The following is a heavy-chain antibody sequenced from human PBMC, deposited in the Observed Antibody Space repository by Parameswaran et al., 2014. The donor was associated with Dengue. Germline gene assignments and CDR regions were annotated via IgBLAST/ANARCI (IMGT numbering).Heavy chain of an antibody. J-gene: IGHJ4*02. V-gene: IGHV1-18*01. Sequence: WVRQAPGQGLEWMGWISAYNGNTNYAQRFQGRVTFITDTSTSTAYMELRSLRSDDTAVYSCARVGSGWYFDYWGQGTLVTVSS. CDR3: ARVGSGWYFDY. CDR2: ISAYNGNT. D-gene: IGHD6-19*01.